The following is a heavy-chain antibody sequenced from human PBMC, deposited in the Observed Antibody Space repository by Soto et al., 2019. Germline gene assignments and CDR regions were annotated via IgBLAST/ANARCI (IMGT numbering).Heavy chain of an antibody. J-gene: IGHJ4*02. CDR2: IIPIFGTA. CDR1: GGTFSSYA. V-gene: IGHV1-69*13. Sequence: SVKVSCKASGGTFSSYAISWVRQAPGQGLEWMGGIIPIFGTANYAQKFQGRVTITADESTSTAYMELSSLRSEDTAVYYCARVKVADNWNDGGYSDYWGQGTLVTVSS. D-gene: IGHD1-20*01. CDR3: ARVKVADNWNDGGYSDY.